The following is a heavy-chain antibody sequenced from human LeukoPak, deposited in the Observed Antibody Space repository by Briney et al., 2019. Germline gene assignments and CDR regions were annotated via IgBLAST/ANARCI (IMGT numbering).Heavy chain of an antibody. CDR2: INTDGSSI. V-gene: IGHV3-74*03. CDR3: AREGRVTGYDFDS. J-gene: IGHJ4*02. CDR1: GFTLSTYW. Sequence: GGSLRLSCAASGFTLSTYWMHWVRQAPGKGLVWVSRINTDGSSITYADSVKGRFTISRDNAKNTLFLQMNSLRVEDTAVFYCAREGRVTGYDFDSWGQGTLVTVSS. D-gene: IGHD5-12*01.